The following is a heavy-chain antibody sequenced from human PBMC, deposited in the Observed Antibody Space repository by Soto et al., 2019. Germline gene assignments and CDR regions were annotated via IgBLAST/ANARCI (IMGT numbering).Heavy chain of an antibody. CDR3: ARVVSRYFDWSPYNWFDP. Sequence: AFVTVSCNAACSTFTIYGISLGRQETDQRLEWMGWINAGNGNTKYSQKFQGRVTITRDTSASTAYMELSSLRSEDTAVYYCARVVSRYFDWSPYNWFDPWVQGNLVTFS. V-gene: IGHV1-3*01. CDR2: INAGNGNT. J-gene: IGHJ5*02. D-gene: IGHD3-9*01. CDR1: CSTFTIYG.